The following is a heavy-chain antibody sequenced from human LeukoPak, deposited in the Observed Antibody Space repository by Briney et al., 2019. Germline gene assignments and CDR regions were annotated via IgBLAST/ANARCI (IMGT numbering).Heavy chain of an antibody. CDR2: ISGSGNRA. CDR3: ALGAAAMYAFDI. J-gene: IGHJ3*02. D-gene: IGHD2-2*01. CDR1: RFTFSTYG. Sequence: PGGTLRLSCAASRFTFSTYGMNWVRQTPGKGLEWVSAISGSGNRAYHADSVKGRFTISRDNSKNTLYLQMNSLRAEDTAVYYCALGAAAMYAFDIWGQGTMVTVSS. V-gene: IGHV3-23*01.